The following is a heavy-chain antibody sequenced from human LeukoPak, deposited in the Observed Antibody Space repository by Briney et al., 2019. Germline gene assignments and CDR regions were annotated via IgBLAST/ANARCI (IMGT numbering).Heavy chain of an antibody. J-gene: IGHJ4*02. V-gene: IGHV4-59*01. Sequence: SETLSLTCTVSGGSTSSYYWSWIRQPPGKGLEWIGYMYYSGSPNYNPSLKSRVTISGDTPKNEFSLKLSSVTAADTAVYYCARGVAGYGPYDYWGQGTLVTVSS. D-gene: IGHD5-12*01. CDR2: MYYSGSP. CDR3: ARGVAGYGPYDY. CDR1: GGSTSSYY.